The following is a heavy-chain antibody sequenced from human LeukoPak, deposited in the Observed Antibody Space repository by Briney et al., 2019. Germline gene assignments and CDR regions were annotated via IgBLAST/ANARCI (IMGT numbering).Heavy chain of an antibody. V-gene: IGHV3-64D*06. Sequence: GGSLRLSCAASGFTFSSYAMHWVRQAPGKGLEYVSAISSSGDSTYNADPVKGRFTISGDNSKDTLYLQMSSLRAGDTAVYFCVKGRVSGSGSYYNAPFDYWGQGTLVTVSS. J-gene: IGHJ4*02. CDR2: ISSSGDST. D-gene: IGHD3-10*01. CDR3: VKGRVSGSGSYYNAPFDY. CDR1: GFTFSSYA.